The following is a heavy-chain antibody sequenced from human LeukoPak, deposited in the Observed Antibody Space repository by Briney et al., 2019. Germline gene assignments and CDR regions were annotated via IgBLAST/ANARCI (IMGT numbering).Heavy chain of an antibody. V-gene: IGHV1-2*02. CDR2: INPNSGGT. CDR3: AREGYGSGSYMYYFDY. CDR1: GYTFTGYY. D-gene: IGHD3-10*01. Sequence: ASVKVSCKASGYTFTGYYMHWVRQAPGQGLEWMGWINPNSGGTNYAQKLQGRVTMTTDTSTSTAYMELRSLRSDDTTVYYCAREGYGSGSYMYYFDYWGQGTLVTVSS. J-gene: IGHJ4*02.